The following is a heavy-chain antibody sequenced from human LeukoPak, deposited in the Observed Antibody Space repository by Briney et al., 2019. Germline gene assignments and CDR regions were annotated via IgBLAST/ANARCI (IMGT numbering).Heavy chain of an antibody. J-gene: IGHJ4*02. D-gene: IGHD6-6*01. CDR3: AKDFVRGEYYFDD. CDR2: NSGSGGST. Sequence: GGSLRLPRAAFGFPFSSSSMNWVRQAPGKGVEGVSANSGSGGSTYYAESVKCRFTISRDNSKNTLYLQMNSLRAEDTAVYYCAKDFVRGEYYFDDWGKGTLVTVSS. V-gene: IGHV3-23*01. CDR1: GFPFSSSS.